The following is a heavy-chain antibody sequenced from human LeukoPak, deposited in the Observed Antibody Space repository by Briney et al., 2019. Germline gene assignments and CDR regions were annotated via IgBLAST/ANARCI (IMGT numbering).Heavy chain of an antibody. CDR1: VYTFTSYG. CDR3: ARVRGYSSCWTRYFDY. V-gene: IGHV1-18*01. CDR2: ISAYNGNT. D-gene: IGHD6-19*01. J-gene: IGHJ4*02. Sequence: ASVSVSCKSSVYTFTSYGISWVRQAPGQGLEWMGWISAYNGNTNYAQKLQGRVTMTTDTSTSTAYMELRSLRSDDTAVYYCARVRGYSSCWTRYFDYWGQGTLLTVSS.